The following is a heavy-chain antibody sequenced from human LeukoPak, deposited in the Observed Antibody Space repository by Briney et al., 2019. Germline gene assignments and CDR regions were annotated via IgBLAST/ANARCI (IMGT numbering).Heavy chain of an antibody. CDR1: GFTFSSYA. D-gene: IGHD4-17*01. J-gene: IGHJ6*03. CDR3: ARDDYVAYYYYYMDV. Sequence: GGSLRLSCAASGFTFSSYAMSWVRQAPGKGLEWVSSISSSSSYIYYADSVKGRFTISRDNAKNSLYLQMNSLRAEDTAVYYCARDDYVAYYYYYMDVWGKGTTVTVSS. V-gene: IGHV3-21*01. CDR2: ISSSSSYI.